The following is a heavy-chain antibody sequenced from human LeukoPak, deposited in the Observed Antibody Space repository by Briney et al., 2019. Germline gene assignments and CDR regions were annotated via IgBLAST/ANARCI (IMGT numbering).Heavy chain of an antibody. CDR3: ARVLRYFDWLLYDY. Sequence: SVKISCKASGGTFNSYAISWVRQAPGQGLEWMGGIIPIFGTTNYARKFRGRVTLTADKSTRTAYMELSSLRSEDTAVYYCARVLRYFDWLLYDYWGQGTLVTVSS. CDR2: IIPIFGTT. D-gene: IGHD3-9*01. V-gene: IGHV1-69*06. CDR1: GGTFNSYA. J-gene: IGHJ4*02.